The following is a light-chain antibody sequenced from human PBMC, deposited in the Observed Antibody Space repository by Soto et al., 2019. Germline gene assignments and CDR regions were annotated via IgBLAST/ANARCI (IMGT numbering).Light chain of an antibody. V-gene: IGKV2-30*01. Sequence: DIVMTQSPPSLSVSLGQSASISCRSSQSLVYSNGNTYLNWYQQRPGQSPRRLISQVSKRDSGVPDRVSGSGSRTDFTLEISRVEAEDVGVYYCMQGTRWPRTFGPGTKVEIK. CDR2: QVS. CDR1: QSLVYSNGNTY. CDR3: MQGTRWPRT. J-gene: IGKJ1*01.